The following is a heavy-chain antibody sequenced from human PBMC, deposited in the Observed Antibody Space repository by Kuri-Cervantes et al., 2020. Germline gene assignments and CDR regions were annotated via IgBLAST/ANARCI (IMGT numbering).Heavy chain of an antibody. CDR2: INPNSGGT. Sequence: ASVKVSCKASGYTFTGYYMHWVRQAPGQGLERMGWINPNSGGTNYAQKFQGRVTMTRDTSISTAYMELSRLRSDDTAVYYCATEYSSSSPFDYWGQGTLVTVSS. J-gene: IGHJ4*02. V-gene: IGHV1-2*02. CDR1: GYTFTGYY. D-gene: IGHD6-6*01. CDR3: ATEYSSSSPFDY.